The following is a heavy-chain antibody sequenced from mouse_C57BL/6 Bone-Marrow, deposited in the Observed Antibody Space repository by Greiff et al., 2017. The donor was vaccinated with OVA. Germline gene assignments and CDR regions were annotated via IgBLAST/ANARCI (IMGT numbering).Heavy chain of an antibody. V-gene: IGHV5-2*01. D-gene: IGHD2-3*01. CDR3: VRIGYYWAY. Sequence: DVKLVESGGGLVQPGESLKLSCESNEYEFPSHDMSWVRQTPEKRLELVAAINSDGGSTYYPDTMESRFIISRDTTKQTLYLQMSSLRSEDAALYYCVRIGYYWAYWGQGTLVTVSA. CDR1: EYEFPSHD. CDR2: INSDGGST. J-gene: IGHJ3*01.